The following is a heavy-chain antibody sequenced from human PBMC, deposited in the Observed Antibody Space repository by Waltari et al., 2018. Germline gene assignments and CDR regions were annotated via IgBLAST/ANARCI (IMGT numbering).Heavy chain of an antibody. V-gene: IGHV3-74*01. Sequence: EVQLVESGGGLVQPGGSLRLSCAASGFTFSSYWMHWVRQAPGKGLVSVSHMNMDGSITNDADSVKGRFTISRDNAKNTLFLQMNSLRADDTAVYYCVLYSSEFLGDCWGQGTLVTVSS. CDR1: GFTFSSYW. CDR2: MNMDGSIT. D-gene: IGHD6-25*01. J-gene: IGHJ4*02. CDR3: VLYSSEFLGDC.